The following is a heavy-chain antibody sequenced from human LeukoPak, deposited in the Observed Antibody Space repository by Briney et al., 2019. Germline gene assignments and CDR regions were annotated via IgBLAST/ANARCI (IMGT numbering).Heavy chain of an antibody. CDR3: AVATYYYGSGSCKFDP. V-gene: IGHV4-59*01. J-gene: IGHJ5*02. D-gene: IGHD3-10*01. CDR1: GGSISSYY. CDR2: IYYSGST. Sequence: PSETLSLTCTVSGGSISSYYWSWIRQPPGKGLEWIGYIYYSGSTNYNPSLKSRVTIPVDTSKNQFSLKLSSVTAADTAVYYCAVATYYYGSGSCKFDPWGQGTLVTVSS.